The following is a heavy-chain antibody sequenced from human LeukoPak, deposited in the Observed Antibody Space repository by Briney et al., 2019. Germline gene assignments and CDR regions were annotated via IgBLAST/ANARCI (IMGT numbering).Heavy chain of an antibody. D-gene: IGHD1-26*01. CDR2: IYYSGST. V-gene: IGHV4-30-4*08. CDR1: GGSISSGDYY. Sequence: PSETLSLTCAVSGGSISSGDYYWSWIRQPPGKGLEWIEYIYYSGSTYYNPSLKSRVTISVDTSKNQFSLKLSSVTAADTAVYYCARDIVGATNYYYYMDVWGKGTTVTVSS. J-gene: IGHJ6*03. CDR3: ARDIVGATNYYYYMDV.